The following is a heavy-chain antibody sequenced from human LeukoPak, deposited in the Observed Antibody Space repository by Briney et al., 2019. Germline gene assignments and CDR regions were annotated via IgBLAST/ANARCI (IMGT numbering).Heavy chain of an antibody. D-gene: IGHD1-26*01. CDR3: ARRSRIGSVKGGFDY. CDR2: IHYSGST. CDR1: GYSISSGYY. J-gene: IGHJ4*02. V-gene: IGHV4-38-2*02. Sequence: SETLSLTCTVSGYSISSGYYWGWIRQPPGKGLERIGSIHYSGSTYYNPSLKSRVTISEDTSKNQFSLRLSSVTAADTAVYYCARRSRIGSVKGGFDYWGQGTLVTVSS.